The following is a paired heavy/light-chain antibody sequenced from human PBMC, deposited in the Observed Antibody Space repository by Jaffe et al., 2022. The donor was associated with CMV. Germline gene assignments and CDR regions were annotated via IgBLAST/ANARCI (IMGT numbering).Heavy chain of an antibody. D-gene: IGHD2-21*02. J-gene: IGHJ4*02. Sequence: QVQLQESGPGLVKPSQTLSLTCTVSGVSISSSAYYWSWIRQHPGKGLEWIGYIHNSGYTNYSPSLRSRVAISRDTSKNQFSLNLSSVTAADTAVYYCARGDWDPSRFDYWGQGTLVTVSS. CDR3: ARGDWDPSRFDY. CDR1: GVSISSSAYY. V-gene: IGHV4-31*03. CDR2: IHNSGYT.
Light chain of an antibody. CDR3: QQLNSYPGFT. J-gene: IGKJ3*01. V-gene: IGKV1-9*01. CDR2: TAS. Sequence: IQLTQSPSSLSASLGDRVTITCRASQDISTYLAWYQQKPGKAPELLIHTASTLQSGVPSRFSGSGSGTDFTLTISGLQPEDFATYYCQQLNSYPGFTFGPGTIVDIK. CDR1: QDISTY.